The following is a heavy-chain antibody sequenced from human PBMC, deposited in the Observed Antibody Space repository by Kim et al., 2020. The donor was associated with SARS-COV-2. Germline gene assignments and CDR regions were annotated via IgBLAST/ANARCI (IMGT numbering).Heavy chain of an antibody. J-gene: IGHJ6*02. CDR1: GFSFSSYW. CDR3: AKAARGCYSVCGMDV. V-gene: IGHV3-74*01. D-gene: IGHD6-19*01. CDR2: IKSDGSET. Sequence: GGSLRLSCAASGFSFSSYWMHWVRQAPGKGLVWVSRIKSDGSETNYADSVKGRFTISRDNAKKTLYLQMNSLRAEDTAVYYCAKAARGCYSVCGMDVWGQGTTVTVSS.